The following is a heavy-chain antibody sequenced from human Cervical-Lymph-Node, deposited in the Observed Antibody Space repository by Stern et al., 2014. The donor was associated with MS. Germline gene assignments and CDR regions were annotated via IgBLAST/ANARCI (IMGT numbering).Heavy chain of an antibody. D-gene: IGHD2-21*01. CDR1: GYSFTSYS. J-gene: IGHJ3*02. V-gene: IGHV1-46*01. Sequence: QVQLVQSGAEVKKPGASVKISCQASGYSFTSYSLHWVRLAPGHGLGWMGTVDPSDGSTSYPQKFQGRVTMTRDTSTSTVYMELSSLRSEDTAVYHCARDGIVVAISGAFDIWGQGTMVTVSS. CDR3: ARDGIVVAISGAFDI. CDR2: VDPSDGST.